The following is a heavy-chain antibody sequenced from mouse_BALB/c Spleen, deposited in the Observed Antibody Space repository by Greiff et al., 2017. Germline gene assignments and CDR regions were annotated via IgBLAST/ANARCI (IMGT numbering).Heavy chain of an antibody. CDR1: GYTFTSYW. Sequence: QVQLQQPGAELVRPGASVKLSCKASGYTFTSYWINWVKQRPGQGLEWIGNIYPSDSYTNYNQKFKDKATLTVDKSSSTAYMQLSSPTSEDSAVYYCTRSAAFAWFAYWGQGTLVTVSA. J-gene: IGHJ3*01. V-gene: IGHV1-69*02. CDR2: IYPSDSYT. CDR3: TRSAAFAWFAY. D-gene: IGHD1-2*01.